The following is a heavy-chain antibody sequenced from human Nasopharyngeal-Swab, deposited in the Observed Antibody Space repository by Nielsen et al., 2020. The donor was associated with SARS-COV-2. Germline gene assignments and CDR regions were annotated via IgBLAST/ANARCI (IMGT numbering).Heavy chain of an antibody. V-gene: IGHV3-53*04. CDR1: GFTVSSNY. J-gene: IGHJ4*02. Sequence: GGSLRLSRAASGFTVSSNYMSWVRQAPGKGLEWVSVIYSGGSTYYADSVKGRFTISRHNSKNTLYLQMNSLRAEDTAVYYCARGKVRVIWDYWGQGTLVTVSS. CDR3: ARGKVRVIWDY. D-gene: IGHD3-10*01. CDR2: IYSGGST.